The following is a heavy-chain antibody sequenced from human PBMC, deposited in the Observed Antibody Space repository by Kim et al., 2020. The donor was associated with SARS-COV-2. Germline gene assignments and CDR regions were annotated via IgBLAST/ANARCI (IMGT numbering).Heavy chain of an antibody. Sequence: GESLKISCKGSGYSFTSYWIGWVRQMPGKGLEWMGIIYPGDSDTRYSPSFQGQATISADKSISTAYLQWSSLKASDTAMYYCARHAGLEYSSPPGLGPLWFGEPSPGCYYGMGVWGQGTTVTVSS. D-gene: IGHD3-10*01. CDR3: ARHAGLEYSSPPGLGPLWFGEPSPGCYYGMGV. J-gene: IGHJ6*02. CDR1: GYSFTSYW. CDR2: IYPGDSDT. V-gene: IGHV5-51*01.